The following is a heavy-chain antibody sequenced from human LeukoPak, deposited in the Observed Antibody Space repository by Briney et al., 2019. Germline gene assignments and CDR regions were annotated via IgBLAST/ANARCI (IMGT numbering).Heavy chain of an antibody. CDR1: GCTFTSYY. D-gene: IGHD5-24*01. Sequence: GASVKVSCKASGCTFTSYYMHWVRQAPGQGLEWMGIINPSGGSTSYAQKFQGRVTMTRDTSTSTVYMELSSLRSEDTAVYYCARAGRRDGYNSPVDYWGQGTLVTVSS. CDR3: ARAGRRDGYNSPVDY. CDR2: INPSGGST. J-gene: IGHJ4*02. V-gene: IGHV1-46*01.